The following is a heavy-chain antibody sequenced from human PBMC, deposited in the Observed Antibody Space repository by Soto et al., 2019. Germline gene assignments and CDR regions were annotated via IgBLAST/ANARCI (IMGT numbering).Heavy chain of an antibody. CDR3: TVELLTSLTSKRYGTVSWLRAAPSTVPSD. V-gene: IGHV3-30*03. CDR2: ISYDGSNK. D-gene: IGHD1-1*01. Sequence: GLSPKLSCGVSWVSCSSYGFHWFGQAPGKGLEWVAVISYDGSNKYYADSVEGRFTISRDRSMNTLYLQMDSLRAEDTAVYYFTVELLTSLTSKRYGTVSWLRAAPSTVPSDWG. CDR1: WVSCSSYG. J-gene: IGHJ1*01.